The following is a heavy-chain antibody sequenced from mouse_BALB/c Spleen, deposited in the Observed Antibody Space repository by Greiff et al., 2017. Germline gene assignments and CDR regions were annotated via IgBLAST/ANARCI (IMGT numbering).Heavy chain of an antibody. Sequence: VQRVESGPELVKPGASVKISCKASGYAFSSSWMNWVKQRPGQGLEWIGRIYPGDGDTNYNGKFKGKATLTADKSSSTAYMQLSSLTSVDSAVYFCARGDGYYAGYAMDYWGQGTSVTVSS. CDR2: IYPGDGDT. D-gene: IGHD2-3*01. CDR1: GYAFSSSW. CDR3: ARGDGYYAGYAMDY. J-gene: IGHJ4*01. V-gene: IGHV1-82*01.